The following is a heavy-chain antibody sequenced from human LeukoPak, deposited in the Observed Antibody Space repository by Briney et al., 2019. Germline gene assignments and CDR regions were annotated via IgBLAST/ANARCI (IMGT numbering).Heavy chain of an antibody. CDR2: IIPILGIA. D-gene: IGHD5-18*01. J-gene: IGHJ4*02. V-gene: IGHV1-69*04. Sequence: SVKVSCKASGGTFSSYAISWVRQAPGQGLEWMGRIIPILGIANYAQKFQGRVTITADKSTSTAYMELSSLRSEDTAVYYRARVFVDTAFWGQGTLVTVSS. CDR3: ARVFVDTAF. CDR1: GGTFSSYA.